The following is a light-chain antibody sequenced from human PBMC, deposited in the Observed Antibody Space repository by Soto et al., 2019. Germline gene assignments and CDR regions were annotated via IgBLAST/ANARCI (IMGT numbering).Light chain of an antibody. J-gene: IGLJ1*01. CDR2: EVS. CDR3: SSYTSSSTLV. CDR1: SSDVGGYNY. V-gene: IGLV2-14*01. Sequence: QSALTQPASVSGSPGQSITISCTGTSSDVGGYNYVSWYQQHPGKAPKLMIYEVSKRTSGVSNRFSGSKSGNTASLTISGLQAEDEADYYCSSYTSSSTLVFGTGTKLTVL.